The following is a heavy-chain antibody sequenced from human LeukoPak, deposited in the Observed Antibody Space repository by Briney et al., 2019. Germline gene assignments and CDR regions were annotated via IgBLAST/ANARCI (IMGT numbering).Heavy chain of an antibody. CDR2: INSDGSST. Sequence: GGSLRLSCAASGFTFSSYWMHWVRQAPGKGLVWVSRINSDGSSTSYADSVKGRFTISRDNSKNTLYLQMNSLRAEDTAVYYCAKDLAVVVPAAMPTDAFDIWGQGTMVTVSS. CDR1: GFTFSSYW. CDR3: AKDLAVVVPAAMPTDAFDI. J-gene: IGHJ3*02. V-gene: IGHV3-74*01. D-gene: IGHD2-2*01.